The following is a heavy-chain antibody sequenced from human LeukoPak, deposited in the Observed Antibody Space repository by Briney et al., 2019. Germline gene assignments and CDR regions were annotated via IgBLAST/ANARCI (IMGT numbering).Heavy chain of an antibody. CDR1: GGSISSGGYY. J-gene: IGHJ5*02. Sequence: SKTLSLTCTVSGGSISSGGYYWSWIRQHPGKGLEWIGYIYYSGSTYYNPSLKSRVTISVDTSKNQFSLKLSSVTAADTAVYYCAREVTGNAAGINWFDPWGQGTLVTVSS. CDR3: AREVTGNAAGINWFDP. V-gene: IGHV4-31*03. D-gene: IGHD1-20*01. CDR2: IYYSGST.